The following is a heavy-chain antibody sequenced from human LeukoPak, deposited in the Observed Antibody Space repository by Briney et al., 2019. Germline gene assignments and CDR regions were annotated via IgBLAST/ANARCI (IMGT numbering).Heavy chain of an antibody. Sequence: ASVKVSCKASGYTFTGYYMHWVRQAPGQGLEWMGWINPNSGGTNYAQKFQDRVTMTRDTSISTAYMELSRLRSDDTAVYYCARAWRYNFSPLDYWGQGTLVTVSS. D-gene: IGHD5-24*01. CDR3: ARAWRYNFSPLDY. CDR1: GYTFTGYY. J-gene: IGHJ4*02. V-gene: IGHV1-2*02. CDR2: INPNSGGT.